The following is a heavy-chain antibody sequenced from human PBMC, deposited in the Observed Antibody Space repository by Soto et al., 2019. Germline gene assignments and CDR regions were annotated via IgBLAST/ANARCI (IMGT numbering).Heavy chain of an antibody. J-gene: IGHJ5*02. V-gene: IGHV1-69*01. D-gene: IGHD2-15*01. CDR3: ARGGVRVFYSPIQIHP. CDR2: IIPIFGTT. CDR1: GGTFSTYG. Sequence: QVQLVQSGAEVKKPGSSVKVSCKSSGGTFSTYGFFWVRQAPGQGLEWMGGIIPIFGTTNYAQKFQDRVTITTDVYTSTVYRDLTSLNSEDIGVYYCARGGVRVFYSPIQIHPGGQGTLVTVAS.